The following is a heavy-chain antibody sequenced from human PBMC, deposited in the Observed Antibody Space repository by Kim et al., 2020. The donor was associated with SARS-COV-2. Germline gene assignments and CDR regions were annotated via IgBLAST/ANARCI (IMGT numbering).Heavy chain of an antibody. CDR3: AKGSEYFDY. J-gene: IGHJ4*02. Sequence: GSTYYADSVTGRFTISSDNSKNTLYLQMNSLRAEDTAVYYCAKGSEYFDYWGQGTLVTVSS. CDR2: GST. V-gene: IGHV3-23*01.